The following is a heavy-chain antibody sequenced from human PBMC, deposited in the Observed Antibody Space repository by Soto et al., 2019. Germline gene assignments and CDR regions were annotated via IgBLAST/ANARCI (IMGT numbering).Heavy chain of an antibody. Sequence: QVQLVQSGAEVKKPGASVKVSCKASGYTFTSYGISWVRQAPGQGLEWMGWISAYNGNTNYAQKLQGRVTMTTDTSTSTAYMELRSLRSDDTAVYYCARDITQKYRDRMMYAFDIWGQGTMVTVSS. CDR2: ISAYNGNT. CDR3: ARDITQKYRDRMMYAFDI. V-gene: IGHV1-18*01. CDR1: GYTFTSYG. D-gene: IGHD6-6*01. J-gene: IGHJ3*02.